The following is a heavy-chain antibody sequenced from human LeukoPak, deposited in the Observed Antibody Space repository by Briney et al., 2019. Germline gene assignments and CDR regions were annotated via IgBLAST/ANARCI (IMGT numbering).Heavy chain of an antibody. V-gene: IGHV3-7*03. D-gene: IGHD2-15*01. CDR2: IRQDGGLK. J-gene: IGHJ4*02. CDR3: ARELGFSDY. CDR1: GFTFSNYW. Sequence: GGSLRLSCTASGFTFSNYWMSWVRQAPGKGLEWVANIRQDGGLKHYVDSVKGRFTISRDNAKNSLYLQMNSLRAEDTAVYYCARELGFSDYWGQGTLVTVSS.